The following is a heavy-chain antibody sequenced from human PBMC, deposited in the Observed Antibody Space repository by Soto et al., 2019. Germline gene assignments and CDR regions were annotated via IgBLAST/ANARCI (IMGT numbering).Heavy chain of an antibody. J-gene: IGHJ5*01. Sequence: QVQLVQSGAEVKKPGASVKVSCKASGYTFTSYDINWVRQATGQGLEWMGWMNPNSCNTGYAQKFQGRVIMTRNTPRSTAYMELTSLTSEDTAVYYCARGLERVSSSSSANWFDPWGQRTQVTVYS. CDR2: MNPNSCNT. CDR3: ARGLERVSSSSSANWFDP. CDR1: GYTFTSYD. D-gene: IGHD6-6*01. V-gene: IGHV1-8*01.